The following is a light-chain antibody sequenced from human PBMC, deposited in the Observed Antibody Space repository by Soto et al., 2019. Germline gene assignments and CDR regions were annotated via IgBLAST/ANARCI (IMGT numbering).Light chain of an antibody. CDR1: SSDVGGYNY. V-gene: IGLV2-14*01. CDR3: SSYTSTTPPV. CDR2: DVS. Sequence: QSALTQPASVSESPGQSITISCTGTSSDVGGYNYVSWYQQHPGKAPRLMIYDVSNRPSGVSNRFSGSKSGNRASLTISGLKAEDEADYYCSSYTSTTPPVFGGGTKVTVL. J-gene: IGLJ3*02.